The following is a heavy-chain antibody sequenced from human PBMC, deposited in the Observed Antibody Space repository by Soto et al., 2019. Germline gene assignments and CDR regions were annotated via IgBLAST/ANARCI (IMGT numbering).Heavy chain of an antibody. CDR1: GGTFSSYA. Sequence: ASVKVSCKASGGTFSSYAISWVRQAPGQGVEWMGGIIPNFGTANYAQKFQGRVTITTDKSTSTAYMELRSLRSDDTAVYYCARDLSMGAAPGPIDPWGQGTLVTVSS. CDR2: IIPNFGTA. D-gene: IGHD1-26*01. J-gene: IGHJ5*02. CDR3: ARDLSMGAAPGPIDP. V-gene: IGHV1-69*05.